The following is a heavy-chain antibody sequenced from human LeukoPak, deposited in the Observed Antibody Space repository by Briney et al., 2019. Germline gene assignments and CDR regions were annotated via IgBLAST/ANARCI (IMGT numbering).Heavy chain of an antibody. D-gene: IGHD3-3*01. CDR1: GGSIISGGYS. CDR2: IFHSGDT. J-gene: IGHJ3*01. Sequence: SETLSLTCAVSGGSIISGGYSWSWIRQTPEKGLEWIGHIFHSGDTEYNPSLKNRVAMSLVRSKNQVSLELSSVTAADTAVYYCARAPGAPRGYYAGGFDVWGQGTLVTVSS. CDR3: ARAPGAPRGYYAGGFDV. V-gene: IGHV4-30-2*01.